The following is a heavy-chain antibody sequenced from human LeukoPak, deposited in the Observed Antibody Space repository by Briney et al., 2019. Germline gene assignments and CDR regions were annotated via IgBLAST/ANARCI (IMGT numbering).Heavy chain of an antibody. D-gene: IGHD5-18*01. V-gene: IGHV3-48*03. Sequence: GRSLRLSCAASGFTFSSYEMNWVRQAPGKGLEWVSYISSSGSNIYYADSVKGRFTISRDNAKNSLYLQMNSLRAEDTAIYYCARRGYNYGYSDYWGQGTLVTVSS. CDR1: GFTFSSYE. J-gene: IGHJ4*02. CDR3: ARRGYNYGYSDY. CDR2: ISSSGSNI.